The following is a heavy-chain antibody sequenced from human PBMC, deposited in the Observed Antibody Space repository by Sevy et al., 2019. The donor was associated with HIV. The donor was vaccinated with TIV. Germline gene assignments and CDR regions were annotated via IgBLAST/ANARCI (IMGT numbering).Heavy chain of an antibody. CDR3: AKTVAIFGVLMSPDFDP. V-gene: IGHV3-33*06. J-gene: IGHJ5*02. Sequence: GGSLRLSCAASGFTFSNYGMHWVRQAPGKGLEWVAVIWYDGSYKYYADSVKGRFTISRDNTKSTLFLQMNSLIAEDTGVYYCAKTVAIFGVLMSPDFDPWGQGTLVTVSS. D-gene: IGHD3-3*01. CDR2: IWYDGSYK. CDR1: GFTFSNYG.